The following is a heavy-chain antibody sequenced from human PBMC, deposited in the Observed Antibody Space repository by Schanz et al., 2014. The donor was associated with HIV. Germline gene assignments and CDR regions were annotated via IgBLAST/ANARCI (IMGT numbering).Heavy chain of an antibody. D-gene: IGHD6-13*01. J-gene: IGHJ1*01. CDR3: AKDTTAAGRGYFQH. CDR1: GFSFSSYA. CDR2: ISGGGGST. Sequence: EVQLLESGGGLLQPGGSLRLSCAASGFSFSSYAMIWVRQAPGKGLEWVSGISGGGGSTYYTDSVKGRFTISRDNSKNTLYLQMNSLRAEDTAVYYCAKDTTAAGRGYFQHWGQGTLVTVSS. V-gene: IGHV3-23*01.